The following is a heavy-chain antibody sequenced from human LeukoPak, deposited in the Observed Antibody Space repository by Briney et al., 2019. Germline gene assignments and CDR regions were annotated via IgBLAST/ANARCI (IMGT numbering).Heavy chain of an antibody. CDR1: GFTFSSYW. J-gene: IGHJ6*02. CDR3: ARTGPYYYYGMDV. D-gene: IGHD3-10*01. CDR2: IKQDGSEK. Sequence: GGSLRLSCAASGFTFSSYWMSWVRQAPGKGLEWVANIKQDGSEKYYVDSVKGRFTIPRDNAKNSLYLQMNSLRAEDTAVYYCARTGPYYYYGMDVWGQGTTVTVSS. V-gene: IGHV3-7*01.